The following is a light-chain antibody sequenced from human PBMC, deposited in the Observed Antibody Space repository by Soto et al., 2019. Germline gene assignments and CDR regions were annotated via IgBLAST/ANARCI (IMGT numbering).Light chain of an antibody. CDR3: QQYNSYSKT. V-gene: IGKV1-5*03. Sequence: IQMTQSPSSLSASVGDRVTITCRASQGIRNHLSWYQQKPGKAPKLLIYKASSLESGVPSRFSGSGSGTEFTLTISSLQPDDFATYYCQQYNSYSKTFGQGTKVDIK. CDR2: KAS. J-gene: IGKJ1*01. CDR1: QGIRNH.